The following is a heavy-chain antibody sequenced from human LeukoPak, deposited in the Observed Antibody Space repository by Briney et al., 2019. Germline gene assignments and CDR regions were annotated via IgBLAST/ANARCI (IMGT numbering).Heavy chain of an antibody. CDR3: ASDNIVVVPPDAFDI. CDR1: GFTFSDYT. V-gene: IGHV3-30-3*01. Sequence: GRSLRLSCAASGFTFSDYTMHWVRQAPGKGLEWVAVISYDGNSEYYADSVKGRFTISRDNSKNALFLQMNSLRAEDTAVYYCASDNIVVVPPDAFDIWGQGTMVTVSS. D-gene: IGHD2-2*01. CDR2: ISYDGNSE. J-gene: IGHJ3*02.